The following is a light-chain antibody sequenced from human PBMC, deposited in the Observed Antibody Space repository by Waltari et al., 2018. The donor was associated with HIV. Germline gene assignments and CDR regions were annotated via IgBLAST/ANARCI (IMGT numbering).Light chain of an antibody. CDR1: SSDVGGYNY. Sequence: QSALTQPASVSGSPGQSITISCTGTSSDVGGYNYVSWYQQHPGKAPKPMIYEVSNRPSWVSNRFSGSKSGNTASLTISGLQAEDEADYYCSSYTSSSTLVVFGGGTKLTVL. J-gene: IGLJ2*01. CDR2: EVS. V-gene: IGLV2-14*01. CDR3: SSYTSSSTLVV.